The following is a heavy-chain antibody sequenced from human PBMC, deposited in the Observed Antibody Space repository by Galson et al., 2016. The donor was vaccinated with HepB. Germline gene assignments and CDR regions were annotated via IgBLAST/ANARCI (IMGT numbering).Heavy chain of an antibody. J-gene: IGHJ4*02. CDR1: GFTFSTYD. Sequence: SLRLSCAASGFTFSTYDMNWVRQARGKGLEWVSAITDSGSTYYADSVKGRFTISRDNSRNTLSLQINSLKTDDTAIYYCTTLGGEILSRDYWGQGTLVTVSS. CDR3: TTLGGEILSRDY. CDR2: ITDSGST. D-gene: IGHD3-16*01. V-gene: IGHV3-23*01.